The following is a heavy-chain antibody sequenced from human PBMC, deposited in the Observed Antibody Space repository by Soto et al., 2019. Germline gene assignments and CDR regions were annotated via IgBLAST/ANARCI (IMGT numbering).Heavy chain of an antibody. J-gene: IGHJ4*02. CDR3: ARDKRDLRFLEWSYYFDY. V-gene: IGHV3-30-3*01. CDR1: GFTFSSYA. Sequence: QVQLVESGGGVVQPGRSVRLSCAASGFTFSSYAMHWVRQAPGKGLEWVAIISYDGSNKYYADSVKGRFTISRDNSKNTLNLQLNSLIAEDTAVYYGARDKRDLRFLEWSYYFDYWGQGTLVTVSS. CDR2: ISYDGSNK. D-gene: IGHD3-3*01.